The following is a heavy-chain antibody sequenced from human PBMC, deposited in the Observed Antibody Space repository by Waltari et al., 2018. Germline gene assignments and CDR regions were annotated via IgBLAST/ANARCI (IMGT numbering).Heavy chain of an antibody. J-gene: IGHJ4*02. V-gene: IGHV1-8*01. D-gene: IGHD1-26*01. CDR2: MNPKRGNT. CDR3: ARGREPRTRRPFDY. Sequence: QVQLVQSGAEVKKPGASVKVSCKASGYTFTSYDINWVRQATGQGLEWMGWMNPKRGNTCYAQKFQGRVTMTRNTSISTAYMELSSLRSEDTAVYYCARGREPRTRRPFDYWGQGTLVTVSS. CDR1: GYTFTSYD.